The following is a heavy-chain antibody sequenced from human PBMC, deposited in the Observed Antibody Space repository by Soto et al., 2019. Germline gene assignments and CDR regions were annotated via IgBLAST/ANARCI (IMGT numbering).Heavy chain of an antibody. CDR1: GYSFTSYW. V-gene: IGHV5-51*01. D-gene: IGHD1-26*01. CDR3: ARRDDSGSNYTNFDY. CDR2: IYPGDSDT. Sequence: PGESLKISCKGSGYSFTSYWIGWVRQMPGKGLEWMGIIYPGDSDTRYSPSFQGQVTISADKSISTAYLQWSSLKASDTAMYYCARRDDSGSNYTNFDYWGQGTLVTVSS. J-gene: IGHJ4*02.